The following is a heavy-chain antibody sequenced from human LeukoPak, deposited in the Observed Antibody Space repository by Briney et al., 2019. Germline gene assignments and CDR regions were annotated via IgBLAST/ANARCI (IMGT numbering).Heavy chain of an antibody. Sequence: ASVKVSCKASGYTFTSYYMHWVRQAPGQGLEWMGIINPSGGSTSYAQKFQGRVTMTIDTSTSTVYMELTSLRSEDAAVYYCATGEYAFDIWGQGTMVTVSS. CDR2: INPSGGST. CDR3: ATGEYAFDI. V-gene: IGHV1-46*01. CDR1: GYTFTSYY. J-gene: IGHJ3*02.